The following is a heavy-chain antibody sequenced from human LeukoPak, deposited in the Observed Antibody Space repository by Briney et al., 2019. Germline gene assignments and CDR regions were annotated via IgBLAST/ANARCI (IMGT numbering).Heavy chain of an antibody. Sequence: IYYSASTYYTPSLKLGVTISLDTYKSQFSLKLTSVTAADTAVYYCARSRDYADRGWFDPWGQGTLVTVSS. J-gene: IGHJ5*02. V-gene: IGHV4-30-4*01. CDR3: ARSRDYADRGWFDP. CDR2: IYYSAST. D-gene: IGHD4-17*01.